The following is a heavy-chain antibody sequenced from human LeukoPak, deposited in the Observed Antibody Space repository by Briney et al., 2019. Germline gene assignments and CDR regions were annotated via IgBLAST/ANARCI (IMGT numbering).Heavy chain of an antibody. CDR3: AKESRGRVAADY. J-gene: IGHJ4*02. D-gene: IGHD6-13*01. CDR2: ISGSGTST. CDR1: GFTFSDHG. V-gene: IGHV3-23*01. Sequence: GGSLRLSCGASGFTFSDHGMHWVRQAPGKGLEWVSDISGSGTSTYYADSVKGRFTISRDNSKNTLYLQMNSLRVEDTAVYYCAKESRGRVAADYWGQGTLVTVSS.